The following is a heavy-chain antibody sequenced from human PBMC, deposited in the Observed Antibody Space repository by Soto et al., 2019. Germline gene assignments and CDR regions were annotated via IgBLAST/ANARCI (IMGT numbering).Heavy chain of an antibody. J-gene: IGHJ4*02. Sequence: SETLSLTCNVSGDSMNDSDYYWNWIRQRPGKGLEWIGYVYYSGNTYYNPSLKSRITISVDTSKSQFSLKLSSVTAADTAVYYCARGGYSYGHETLDYWGQGTLVTVSS. V-gene: IGHV4-31*03. CDR1: GDSMNDSDYY. D-gene: IGHD5-18*01. CDR3: ARGGYSYGHETLDY. CDR2: VYYSGNT.